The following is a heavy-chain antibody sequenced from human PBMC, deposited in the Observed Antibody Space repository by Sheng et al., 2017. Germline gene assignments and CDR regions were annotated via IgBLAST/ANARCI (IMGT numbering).Heavy chain of an antibody. CDR2: IYTNGNT. D-gene: IGHD6-19*01. CDR3: ARNRETLTVAGTGF. CDR1: GFTVSDNH. J-gene: IGHJ4*02. V-gene: IGHV3-66*02. Sequence: EVRLVESGGGPVKPGGSLRLSCAASGFTVSDNHMSWVRQAPGMGLEWLSLIYTNGNTYYTDSVKGRFTISRDNSKNTVSLLMNSLTTDDTAVYYCARNRETLTVAGTGFWGQGTLVTVSS.